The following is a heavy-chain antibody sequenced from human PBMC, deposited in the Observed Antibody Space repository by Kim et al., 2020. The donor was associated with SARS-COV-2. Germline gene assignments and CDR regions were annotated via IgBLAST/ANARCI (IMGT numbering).Heavy chain of an antibody. Sequence: GGSLRLSCAASGFLFSSNGMHWVRQAPGKGLEWVAVIWYDGSSTYYADSVKGRFTISRDNSKNTLFLQMNSLRAEDTAVYYCAKDTQIYHYGMDVWGQGTTVTVSS. CDR1: GFLFSSNG. CDR2: IWYDGSST. V-gene: IGHV3-33*06. CDR3: AKDTQIYHYGMDV. J-gene: IGHJ6*02.